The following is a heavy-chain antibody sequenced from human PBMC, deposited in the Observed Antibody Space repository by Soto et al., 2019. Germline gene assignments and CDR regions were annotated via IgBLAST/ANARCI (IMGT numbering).Heavy chain of an antibody. Sequence: SETLALACRSCGDSMKNSVWSGTWQPPRKGLEWIGFVHYTGSANYNPSLKSRVTISVGTSKKQFSLRLSSVTAADSFVYSCTRGGASWVRGFGYWGQGTLGTVSS. V-gene: IGHV4-59*01. CDR2: VHYTGSA. CDR3: TRGGASWVRGFGY. J-gene: IGHJ4*02. D-gene: IGHD3-10*01. CDR1: GDSMKNSV.